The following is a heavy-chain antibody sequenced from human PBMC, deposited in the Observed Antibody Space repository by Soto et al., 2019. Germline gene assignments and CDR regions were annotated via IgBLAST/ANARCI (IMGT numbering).Heavy chain of an antibody. Sequence: EVQLVESGGGLVQPGRSLRLSCAASGFTFDDYAMHWVRQAPGKGLEWDSGISWNSGSIGYADSVKGRFTISRDNAKNSLYLQMNSLRAEETSLYYCARGSWNDKYYFDYWGQGTLVTVSS. V-gene: IGHV3-9*01. CDR1: GFTFDDYA. CDR3: ARGSWNDKYYFDY. J-gene: IGHJ4*02. D-gene: IGHD1-1*01. CDR2: ISWNSGSI.